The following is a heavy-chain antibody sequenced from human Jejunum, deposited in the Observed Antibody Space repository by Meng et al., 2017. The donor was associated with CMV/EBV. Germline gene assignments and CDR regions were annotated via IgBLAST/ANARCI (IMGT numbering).Heavy chain of an antibody. CDR3: ARDLWPHIVVVTAPSEF. J-gene: IGHJ4*02. Sequence: GPLVQPGACVKRPGASVKAAAKASVYTFSSYGFTWVRQAPGQGLEWLGWISTYNDNPKYAQKVQGRVTLTADTSTSTAYMELRSLTSDDTAVYYCARDLWPHIVVVTAPSEFWGQGTLVPVSS. CDR2: ISTYNDNP. CDR1: VYTFSSYG. D-gene: IGHD2-21*02. V-gene: IGHV1-18*01.